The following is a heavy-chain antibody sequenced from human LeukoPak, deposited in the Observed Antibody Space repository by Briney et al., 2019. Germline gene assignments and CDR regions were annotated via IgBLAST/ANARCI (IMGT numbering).Heavy chain of an antibody. J-gene: IGHJ1*01. V-gene: IGHV4-31*02. CDR3: ARDLRAGKEYFQH. D-gene: IGHD6-19*01. CDR2: IYYSGST. Sequence: WXRQHXXXXLEWFGYIYYSGSTYYNPSLKSRVTISVDTSKNQFSLKLSSVTAADTAVYYCARDLRAGKEYFQHWGQGTLVTVSS.